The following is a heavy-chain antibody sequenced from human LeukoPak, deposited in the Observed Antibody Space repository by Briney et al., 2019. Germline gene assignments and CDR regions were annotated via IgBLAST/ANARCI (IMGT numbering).Heavy chain of an antibody. CDR3: ARGTYYDSSGYYRYYFDY. CDR2: INTNSGGT. J-gene: IGHJ4*02. CDR1: GYTFTGYY. V-gene: IGHV1-2*02. D-gene: IGHD3-22*01. Sequence: ASVKVSCKASGYTFTGYYMHWVRQAPGQGLEWMGWINTNSGGTNYAQKFQGRVTMTRDTSISTAYMELSRLRSDDTAVYYCARGTYYDSSGYYRYYFDYWGQGTLVTVSS.